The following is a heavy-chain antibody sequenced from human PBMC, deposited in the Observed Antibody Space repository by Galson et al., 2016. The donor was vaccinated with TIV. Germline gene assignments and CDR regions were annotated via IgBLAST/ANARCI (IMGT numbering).Heavy chain of an antibody. CDR2: ILGTGDTT. Sequence: SLRLSCAASGLSVKINYMTWVRQAPGKGLEWVSGILGTGDTTYYADSVKGRFTISRDNSKNTLYLQINSLRDDDTALYYCAKGDITKVRGGSYDFWGQGTLVTVSS. V-gene: IGHV3-23*01. J-gene: IGHJ4*02. CDR1: GLSVKINY. CDR3: AKGDITKVRGGSYDF. D-gene: IGHD3-10*01.